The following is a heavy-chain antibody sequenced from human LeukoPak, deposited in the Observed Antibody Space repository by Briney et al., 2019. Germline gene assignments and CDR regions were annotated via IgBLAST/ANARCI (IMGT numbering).Heavy chain of an antibody. Sequence: PSETLSLTCAVYGGSPSGYYWSWIRQPPGKGLEWIGEINHSGNTNYNPSLKSGVSVSVDTSKNQFSLKLSSVTAADTAVYYCARTTYYYGSGSYGGIDYWGQGTLVTVSS. CDR1: GGSPSGYY. D-gene: IGHD3-10*01. J-gene: IGHJ4*02. CDR3: ARTTYYYGSGSYGGIDY. CDR2: INHSGNT. V-gene: IGHV4-34*01.